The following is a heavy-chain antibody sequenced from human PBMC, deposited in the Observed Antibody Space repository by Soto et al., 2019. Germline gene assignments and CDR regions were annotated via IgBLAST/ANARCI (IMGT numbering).Heavy chain of an antibody. J-gene: IGHJ4*02. CDR2: INSDGSTT. Sequence: EVQLVESGGGLVQPGGSLRLSCAASGFTFSSCWMHWVRQAPGKGLVWVSRINSDGSTTSYTDPVKGRFTISRDNAKNTLYLQMNSLRAEDTAVYYCARVGYGSGSYHFDYWGQGTLVTVSS. V-gene: IGHV3-74*01. CDR1: GFTFSSCW. CDR3: ARVGYGSGSYHFDY. D-gene: IGHD3-10*01.